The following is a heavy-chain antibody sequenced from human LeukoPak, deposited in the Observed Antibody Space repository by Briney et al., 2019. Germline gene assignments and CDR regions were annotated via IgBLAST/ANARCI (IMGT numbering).Heavy chain of an antibody. D-gene: IGHD1-26*01. CDR3: AKGYSGYWSYYAFDI. CDR2: ISGSGGST. CDR1: GFTFSSYA. V-gene: IGHV3-23*01. Sequence: GGSLRLSCAASGFTFSSYAMSWVRQAPGKGLEWVSAISGSGGSTYYADSVKGRFTISRDNSKNTLYLQMNSLRVEDTAVYYCAKGYSGYWSYYAFDIWGQGTMVTVSS. J-gene: IGHJ3*02.